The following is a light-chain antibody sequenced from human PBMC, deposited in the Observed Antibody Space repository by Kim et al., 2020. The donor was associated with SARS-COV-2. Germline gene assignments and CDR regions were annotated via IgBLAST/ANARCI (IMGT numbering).Light chain of an antibody. CDR1: NSDVGSYNY. J-gene: IGLJ2*01. CDR2: DID. CDR3: CSYAGRYTFV. V-gene: IGLV2-11*01. Sequence: GQSVNISCTGTNSDVGSYNYVSWSQQYPGKAPKLIIYDIDKRPSGVPDRFSGSKSGSTASLTISGIQADDEADYYCCSYAGRYTFVFGGGTQLTVL.